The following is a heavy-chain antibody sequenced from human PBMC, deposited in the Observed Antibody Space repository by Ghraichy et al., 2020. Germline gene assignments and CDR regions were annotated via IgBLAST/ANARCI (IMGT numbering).Heavy chain of an antibody. J-gene: IGHJ2*01. D-gene: IGHD3-22*01. CDR1: GHSFEDHA. V-gene: IGHV1-18*01. CDR3: ARDLRYDSRYFDV. CDR2: ISGHNGNT. Sequence: ASVKVSCKIAGHSFEDHAITGVPHAPVQVLEKMGWISGHNGNTHYTQKVQGRVTMTTDTSTSTAYMELRSLRSDDTAMYYCARDLRYDSRYFDVWGGGTLVFVCS.